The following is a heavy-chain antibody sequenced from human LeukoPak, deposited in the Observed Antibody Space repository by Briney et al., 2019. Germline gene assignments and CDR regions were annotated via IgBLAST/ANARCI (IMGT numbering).Heavy chain of an antibody. CDR1: GFTFSTYV. J-gene: IGHJ6*04. CDR2: ISSSGSTI. D-gene: IGHD3-10*02. Sequence: GGSLRLFCAASGFTFSTYVMNWVRQAPGKGLEWVSYISSSGSTIYYADSVKSRFTISRDNAKNSLYLQMNSLRAEDTAVYYCAELGITMIGGVWGKGTTVTISS. V-gene: IGHV3-48*03. CDR3: AELGITMIGGV.